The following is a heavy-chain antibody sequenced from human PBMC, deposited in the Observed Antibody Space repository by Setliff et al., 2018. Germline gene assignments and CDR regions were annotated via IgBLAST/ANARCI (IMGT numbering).Heavy chain of an antibody. CDR1: GASISSGTYY. CDR2: IHYRGTT. J-gene: IGHJ4*02. CDR3: ARTGTYRYFDY. D-gene: IGHD1-1*01. Sequence: PSETLSLTCTVSGASISSGTYYWDWIRQPPGKGLEWIGRIHYRGTTYSNASLASRLTISVDTAKNQFSLKLTSLTAADTAVYYCARTGTYRYFDYWGQGTRVTVSS. V-gene: IGHV4-39*01.